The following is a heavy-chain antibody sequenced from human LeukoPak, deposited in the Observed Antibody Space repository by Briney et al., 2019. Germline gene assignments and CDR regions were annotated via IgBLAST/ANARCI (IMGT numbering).Heavy chain of an antibody. CDR3: AKDFTPNAPGSV. CDR1: GFTFSSYG. CDR2: IRYDGSNK. V-gene: IGHV3-30*02. J-gene: IGHJ6*04. Sequence: PGGSLRLSCAASGFTFSSYGMHWVRQAPGKGLEWVAFIRYDGSNKYYADSVKGRFTISRDNSKNTLYLQMNSLRAEDTAVYYCAKDFTPNAPGSVWGKGTTVTVSS. D-gene: IGHD3-10*01.